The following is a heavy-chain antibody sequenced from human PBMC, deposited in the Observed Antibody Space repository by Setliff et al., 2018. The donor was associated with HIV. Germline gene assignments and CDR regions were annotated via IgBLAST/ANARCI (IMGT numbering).Heavy chain of an antibody. CDR1: RGSISRSTHH. CDR2: LSSKGQA. CDR3: ARSQPDTIFGVVIFDY. D-gene: IGHD3-3*01. V-gene: IGHV4-39*01. Sequence: SETLSLTCTVSRGSISRSTHHWAWIRQPPGKGLEWIGALSSKGQAYYNPSLKSRVTISLDTSKNQLSLRLTSMTAADTAVYYCARSQPDTIFGVVIFDYWGQGKMVTVSS. J-gene: IGHJ4*02.